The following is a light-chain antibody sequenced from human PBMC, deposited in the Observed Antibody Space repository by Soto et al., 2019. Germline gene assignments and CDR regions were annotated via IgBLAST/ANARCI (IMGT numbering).Light chain of an antibody. CDR1: SSDVGGYNY. CDR3: SSYSSNTVYV. V-gene: IGLV2-14*01. Sequence: QSALTQPASVSGSPGQSITISCTGTSSDVGGYNYVSWYQQHPGKAPKLMIFEVSNRPSGVSNRFSGSKSGNTASLTISGLQAEDEADYYCSSYSSNTVYVFGTGTKVTVL. J-gene: IGLJ1*01. CDR2: EVS.